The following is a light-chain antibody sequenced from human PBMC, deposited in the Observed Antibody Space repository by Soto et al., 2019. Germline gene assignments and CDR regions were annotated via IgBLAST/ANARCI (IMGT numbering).Light chain of an antibody. CDR3: SSYTSSSTSPYV. J-gene: IGLJ1*01. Sequence: QSVLTQPASVSGSPGQSITISCTGTSSEVGGYNYVSWYQQHPGKAPKLMIYDVSNRPSGVSNRFSGSKSGNTASLTISGLQAEDEADYYCSSYTSSSTSPYVFGTGTKVTVL. V-gene: IGLV2-14*01. CDR2: DVS. CDR1: SSEVGGYNY.